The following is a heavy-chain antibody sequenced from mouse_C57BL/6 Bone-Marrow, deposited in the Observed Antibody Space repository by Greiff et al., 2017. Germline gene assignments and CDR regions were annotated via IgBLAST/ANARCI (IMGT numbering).Heavy chain of an antibody. CDR1: GFNIKDDY. V-gene: IGHV14-4*01. Sequence: EVQLQQSGAELVRPGASVKLSCTASGFNIKDDYIPWVKQRPEQGLEWIGWIDPEIGDTEYASKFQGKATITSDTSSNTAYLQLSSLTSEDTAVYYCSSFVGNYFDFWGEGTPLTVAS. D-gene: IGHD1-1*02. CDR2: IDPEIGDT. J-gene: IGHJ2*01. CDR3: SSFVGNYFDF.